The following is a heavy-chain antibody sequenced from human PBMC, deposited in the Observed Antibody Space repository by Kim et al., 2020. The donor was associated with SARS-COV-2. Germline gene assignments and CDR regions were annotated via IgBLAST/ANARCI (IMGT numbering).Heavy chain of an antibody. CDR3: SRRATGIVPRPVSSSYIDY. V-gene: IGHV3-21*01. J-gene: IGHJ4*02. D-gene: IGHD4-4*01. CDR2: ISSSSSYI. Sequence: GGSLRLSCAASGFTFSSYSMNWVRQAPGKGLEWVSSISSSSSYIYYADSVKGQFTISRANAKNSLYLQMNSLRAEDTAVYYCSRRATGIVPRPVSSSYIDYWGQGTLVTVSP. CDR1: GFTFSSYS.